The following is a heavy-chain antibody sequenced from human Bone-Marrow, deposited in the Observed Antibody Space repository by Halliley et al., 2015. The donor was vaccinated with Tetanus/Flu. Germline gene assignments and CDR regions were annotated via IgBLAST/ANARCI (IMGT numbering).Heavy chain of an antibody. D-gene: IGHD3-10*01. V-gene: IGHV4-31*03. J-gene: IGHJ4*02. Sequence: TLSLTCTVSGGSISSGGYYWSWIRQHPGKGLEWIGHIYYSGSTYYNPSLKSRITISVDTSKNQFSLKLRSVTAADTAVYYCARGGLQAFDSWGQGTLVTVSS. CDR1: GGSISSGGYY. CDR3: ARGGLQAFDS. CDR2: IYYSGST.